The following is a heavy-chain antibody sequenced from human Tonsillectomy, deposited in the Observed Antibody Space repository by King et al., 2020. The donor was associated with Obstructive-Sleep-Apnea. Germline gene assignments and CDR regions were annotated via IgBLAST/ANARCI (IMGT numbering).Heavy chain of an antibody. Sequence: VQLVESGGGLVKPGGSLRLSCAASGFTFSSYSMNWVRQAPGKGLEWVSSISSSRSYIYYADSLKGRFTISRDNAKNSLYLQMNSLRPEDTAVYYCARDGVEMATIPFFDYWGQGTLVTVSS. J-gene: IGHJ4*02. CDR2: ISSSRSYI. V-gene: IGHV3-21*01. D-gene: IGHD5-24*01. CDR1: GFTFSSYS. CDR3: ARDGVEMATIPFFDY.